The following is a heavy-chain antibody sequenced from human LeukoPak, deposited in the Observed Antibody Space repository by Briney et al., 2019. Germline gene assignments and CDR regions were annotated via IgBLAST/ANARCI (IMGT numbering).Heavy chain of an antibody. D-gene: IGHD3-10*01. Sequence: ASVNLSCTASGYTFTVYYMHWVRQAPGQGLEWMGWINPNSGGTNYAQKFQGRVTMTRDTSIRTAYMELSRLRSDDTAVYYCARDLRKEVVRGVIMGYYYGMDVWGQGTTVTVSS. V-gene: IGHV1-2*02. J-gene: IGHJ6*02. CDR3: ARDLRKEVVRGVIMGYYYGMDV. CDR1: GYTFTVYY. CDR2: INPNSGGT.